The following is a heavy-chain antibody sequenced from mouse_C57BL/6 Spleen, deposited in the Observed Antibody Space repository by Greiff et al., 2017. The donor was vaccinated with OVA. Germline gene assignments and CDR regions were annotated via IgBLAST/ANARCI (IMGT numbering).Heavy chain of an antibody. J-gene: IGHJ3*01. CDR1: GYSITSGYY. Sequence: EVKLMESGPGLVKPSQSLSLTCSVTGYSITSGYYWNWIRQFPGNKLEWMGYISYDGSNNYNPSLKNRISITRDTSKNQFFLKLNSVTTEDTATYYCARGGIYDGPWFAYWGQGTLVTVSA. V-gene: IGHV3-6*01. CDR2: ISYDGSN. D-gene: IGHD2-3*01. CDR3: ARGGIYDGPWFAY.